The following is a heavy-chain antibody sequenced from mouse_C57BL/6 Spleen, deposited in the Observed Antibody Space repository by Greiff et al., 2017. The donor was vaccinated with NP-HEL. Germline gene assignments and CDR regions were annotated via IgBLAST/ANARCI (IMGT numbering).Heavy chain of an antibody. CDR2: ISYDGSN. J-gene: IGHJ3*01. CDR1: GYSITSGYY. CDR3: ARGAFAY. V-gene: IGHV3-6*01. Sequence: EESGPGLVKPSQSLSLTCSVTGYSITSGYYWNWIRQFPGNKLEWMGYISYDGSNNYNPSLKNRISITRDTSENQFFLKLNSVTTEDTATYYCARGAFAYWGQGTLVTVSA.